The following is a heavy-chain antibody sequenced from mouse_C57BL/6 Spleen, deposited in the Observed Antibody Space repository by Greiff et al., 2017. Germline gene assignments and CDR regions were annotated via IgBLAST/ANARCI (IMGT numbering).Heavy chain of an antibody. V-gene: IGHV6-6*01. CDR1: GFTFRDAW. CDR2: ISNKANNHAT. CDR3: TLRDY. J-gene: IGHJ2*01. D-gene: IGHD2-4*01. Sequence: EVQVVESGGGLVQPGGSMKLPCAASGFTFRDAWMDWVSPSPEKGLEWVSEISNKANNHATYYDESLKGRFTISRDDSKSSVYLQMNSLRAEDTGIYYCTLRDYWGQGTTRTVSS.